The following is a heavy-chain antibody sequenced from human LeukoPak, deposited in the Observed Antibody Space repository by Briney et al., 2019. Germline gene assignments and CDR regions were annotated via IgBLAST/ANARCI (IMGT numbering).Heavy chain of an antibody. CDR1: VGSISSYY. Sequence: SETLSLTCTVSVGSISSYYWSWIRQPPGKGLEWIGYIYYSGSTNYNPSLKSRVTISVDTSKNQFSLKLSSVTATDTAVYYCARDGGNLLDYWGQGTLVTVAS. CDR3: ARDGGNLLDY. CDR2: IYYSGST. D-gene: IGHD4-23*01. V-gene: IGHV4-59*01. J-gene: IGHJ4*02.